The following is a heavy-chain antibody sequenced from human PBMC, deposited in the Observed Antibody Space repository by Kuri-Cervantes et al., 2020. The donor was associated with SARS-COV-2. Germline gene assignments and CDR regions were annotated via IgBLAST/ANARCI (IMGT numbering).Heavy chain of an antibody. CDR3: ARDDIVVVVAATRTRYYYYGMDV. J-gene: IGHJ6*02. V-gene: IGHV3-23*01. CDR1: GFTFSSYA. CDR2: ISGSGGST. Sequence: GESLKISCAASGFTFSSYAMSWVRQAPGKGLEWVSAISGSGGSTYYADSVKGRFTISRDNSKNTLYLQMNSLRAEDTAVYYCARDDIVVVVAATRTRYYYYGMDVWGQGTTVTVSS. D-gene: IGHD2-15*01.